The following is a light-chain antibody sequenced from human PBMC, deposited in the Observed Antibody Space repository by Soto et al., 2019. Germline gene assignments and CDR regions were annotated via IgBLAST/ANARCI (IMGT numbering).Light chain of an antibody. Sequence: EIVLTQSPATLSLSPVERATRSYMSSQSVSSYLAGYQQKPGQAPRLLIYDASNRATGIPARFSGSGSGTDFTLTISSLEPEDFAVYYCQQRSNWPPWTFGQGTKVDIK. CDR3: QQRSNWPPWT. CDR1: QSVSSY. V-gene: IGKV3-11*01. CDR2: DAS. J-gene: IGKJ1*01.